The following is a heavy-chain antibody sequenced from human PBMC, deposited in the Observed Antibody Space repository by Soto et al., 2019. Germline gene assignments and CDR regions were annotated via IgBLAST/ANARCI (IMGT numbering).Heavy chain of an antibody. CDR2: IYYSGST. CDR1: GGSISSSSYY. J-gene: IGHJ4*02. Sequence: PSETLSLTCTVSGGSISSSSYYWGWIRQPPGKGLEWTGSIYYSGSTYYNPSLKSRVTISVDTSKNQFSLKLSSVTAADTAVYYCARHSYYIVVVTAIPQKFDYWGQGTLVTVSS. CDR3: ARHSYYIVVVTAIPQKFDY. V-gene: IGHV4-39*01. D-gene: IGHD2-21*02.